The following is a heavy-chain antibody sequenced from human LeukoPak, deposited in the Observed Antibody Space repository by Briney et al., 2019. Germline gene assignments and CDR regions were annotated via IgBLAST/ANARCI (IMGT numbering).Heavy chain of an antibody. CDR3: XXXXAPYSTQYYFDY. CDR2: ISSSSSYI. Sequence: GGSLRLSCAASGFTFSSYSMNWVRQAPGKGLEWVSSISSSSSYIYYADSLQGRFTISRDNAKNSVYLQMNSLTAEDTAVYYXXXXXAPYSTQYYFDYWGQGTLVTVSS. CDR1: GFTFSSYS. J-gene: IGHJ4*02. V-gene: IGHV3-21*01. D-gene: IGHD6-13*01.